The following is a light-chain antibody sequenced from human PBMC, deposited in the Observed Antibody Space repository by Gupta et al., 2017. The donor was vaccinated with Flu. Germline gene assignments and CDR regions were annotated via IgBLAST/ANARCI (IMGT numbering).Light chain of an antibody. CDR1: SSDVGGYNY. Sequence: QSALTQPASVSVSPGQSITITCTGTSSDVGGYNYVSWYQQQPGKAPKLMIYEVSNRPSGVSNRFSGSKSGNTASLTISGLQAEDEADYYCSSYTSSSTLEVFGTGTKVTVL. J-gene: IGLJ1*01. V-gene: IGLV2-14*01. CDR3: SSYTSSSTLEV. CDR2: EVS.